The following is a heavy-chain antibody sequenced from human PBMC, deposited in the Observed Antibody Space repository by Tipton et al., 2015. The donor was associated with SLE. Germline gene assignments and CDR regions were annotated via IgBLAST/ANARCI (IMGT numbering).Heavy chain of an antibody. CDR2: INHSGST. V-gene: IGHV4-34*01. J-gene: IGHJ6*02. D-gene: IGHD3-16*01. Sequence: TLSLTCAVYGGTFSGYYWSWIRQPPGNGLEWIGEINHSGSTYYNPSLKSRDTISVDTYKNQFSRKLSSVTAADTAVYYCARVRSGGYYYGMDVWGQGTTVTVSS. CDR1: GGTFSGYY. CDR3: ARVRSGGYYYGMDV.